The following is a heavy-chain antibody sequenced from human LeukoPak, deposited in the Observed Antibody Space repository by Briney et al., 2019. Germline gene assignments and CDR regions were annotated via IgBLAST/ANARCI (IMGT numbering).Heavy chain of an antibody. CDR1: GGSISGYY. CDR2: IYYSGST. Sequence: PSETLSLTCSVSGGSISGYYWSWIRQPPGKELELIGSIYYSGSTNNNPTLKSRVTISLDTSKNQISLKLSSVTPADRAVYYCARYSNAYAGARWFDHWGQGILVTVS. CDR3: ARYSNAYAGARWFDH. J-gene: IGHJ5*02. D-gene: IGHD2-21*01. V-gene: IGHV4-59*01.